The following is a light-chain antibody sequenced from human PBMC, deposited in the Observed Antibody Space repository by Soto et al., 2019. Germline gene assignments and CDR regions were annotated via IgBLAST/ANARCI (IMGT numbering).Light chain of an antibody. V-gene: IGKV3-20*01. CDR1: QSVSNNY. Sequence: EIVLTQSPGTLSLSPGERATLSCRASQSVSNNYLAWYQQKPGQAPRLLIYHASSRATGIPDRFSGSGSATDFTLTVSRLEPEDFAVYYCQQYGGSPPITFGQGTRLE. CDR2: HAS. J-gene: IGKJ5*01. CDR3: QQYGGSPPIT.